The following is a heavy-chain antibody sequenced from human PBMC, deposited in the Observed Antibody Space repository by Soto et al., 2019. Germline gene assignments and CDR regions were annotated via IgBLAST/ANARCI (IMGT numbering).Heavy chain of an antibody. Sequence: ASVKVSCKASGYTFTSYGISWVRQAPGQGLEWMGWISAYNGNTNYAQKLQGRVTMTTDTSTSTAYMELRSLRSDDTAVYYCARANYDFWSGYGTKFDPWGQGTLVTVSS. CDR2: ISAYNGNT. CDR1: GYTFTSYG. D-gene: IGHD3-3*01. CDR3: ARANYDFWSGYGTKFDP. V-gene: IGHV1-18*01. J-gene: IGHJ5*02.